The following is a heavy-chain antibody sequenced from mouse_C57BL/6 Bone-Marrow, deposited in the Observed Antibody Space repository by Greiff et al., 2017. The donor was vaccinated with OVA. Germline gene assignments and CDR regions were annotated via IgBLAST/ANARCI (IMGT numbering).Heavy chain of an antibody. V-gene: IGHV1-64*01. CDR2: IHPNSGST. D-gene: IGHD3-2*02. J-gene: IGHJ2*01. Sequence: QVQLQQPGAELVKPGASVKLSCKASGYTFTSYWMHWVKQRPGQGLEWIGMIHPNSGSTNYNEKFKSKATLTVDKSSSTAYMQLSSLTSEDSAVYYCARDSSGYVCFDYEGRGTTLTVSS. CDR3: ARDSSGYVCFDY. CDR1: GYTFTSYW.